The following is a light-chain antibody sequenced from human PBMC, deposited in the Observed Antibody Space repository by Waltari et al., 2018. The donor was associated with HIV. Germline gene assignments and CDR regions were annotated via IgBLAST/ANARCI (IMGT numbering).Light chain of an antibody. CDR3: QQYGNSNT. Sequence: EIVLTQSPVTLSLSPGERATPSCRASQRLGGDIYLAWYQHRPDQAPRLLIYDASRRAIGVPDRFSATESGTDFTLTISRLEPDDSAVYYCQQYGNSNTFGQGTKVEVK. CDR2: DAS. J-gene: IGKJ2*01. CDR1: QRLGGDIY. V-gene: IGKV3-20*01.